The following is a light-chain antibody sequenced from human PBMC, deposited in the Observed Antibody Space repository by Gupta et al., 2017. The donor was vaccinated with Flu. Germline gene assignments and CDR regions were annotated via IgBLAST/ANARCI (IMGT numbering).Light chain of an antibody. J-gene: IGKJ4*01. CDR1: QGLLYSDGKTY. CDR3: RQRIQRPFA. CDR2: EGS. Sequence: DIVMTQIPLSLSVTPGQPAAISCKSSQGLLYSDGKTYLYWYLQKPGQPPQVLIQEGSKRNCGVADRFSGSGWGTDFTLEISRGEAEDVGVYYCRQRIQRPFAFGRGTXVEIK. V-gene: IGKV2D-29*01.